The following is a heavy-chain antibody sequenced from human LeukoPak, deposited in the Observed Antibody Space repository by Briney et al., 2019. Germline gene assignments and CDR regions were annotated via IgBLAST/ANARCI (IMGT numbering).Heavy chain of an antibody. CDR1: GYTFTGYY. D-gene: IGHD3-10*01. CDR2: INPNSGGT. J-gene: IGHJ4*02. Sequence: ASVKVSCKASGYTFTGYYMHWVRQAPGQGLEWMGWINPNSGGTNYAQKFQGRVTMTRDTSISTAYMELSRLRSEDTAVYYCARGLIGALRGVAIWVYWGQGTLVTVSS. V-gene: IGHV1-2*02. CDR3: ARGLIGALRGVAIWVY.